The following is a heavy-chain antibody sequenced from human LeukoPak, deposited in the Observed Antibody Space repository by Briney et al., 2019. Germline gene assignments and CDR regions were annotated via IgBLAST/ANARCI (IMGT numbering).Heavy chain of an antibody. Sequence: ASVKVSCKASGYTFTGHYFHWLRQAPGQGLEWMGWIKPDTGATNFAQKFHGRLTMTTDTSISTGYMELRSLTSDDTATYYCARDHDFGPDYWGQGTLVTVS. V-gene: IGHV1-2*02. CDR3: ARDHDFGPDY. CDR2: IKPDTGAT. J-gene: IGHJ4*02. D-gene: IGHD4/OR15-4a*01. CDR1: GYTFTGHY.